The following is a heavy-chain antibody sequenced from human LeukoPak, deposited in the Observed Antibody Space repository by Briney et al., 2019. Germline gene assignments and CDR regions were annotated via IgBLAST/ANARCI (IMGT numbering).Heavy chain of an antibody. CDR3: ATAYGGNHPADAFDI. D-gene: IGHD4-23*01. CDR1: GFTFSSYG. CDR2: IRYDGSNK. Sequence: GGSLRLSCAASGFTFSSYGMHWVRQAPGKGLEWVAFIRYDGSNKYYADSVKGRFTISRDNSKNTLYLQMNSLRAEDTAVYYCATAYGGNHPADAFDIWGQGTMVTVSS. J-gene: IGHJ3*02. V-gene: IGHV3-30*02.